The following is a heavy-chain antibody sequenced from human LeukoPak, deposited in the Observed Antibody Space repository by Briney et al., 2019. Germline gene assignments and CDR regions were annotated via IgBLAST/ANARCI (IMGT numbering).Heavy chain of an antibody. V-gene: IGHV3-30*18. CDR1: GFTFSSYP. J-gene: IGHJ4*02. CDR2: ISYDGSNK. D-gene: IGHD6-19*01. CDR3: AKSYDSGWYVSDY. Sequence: GGSGRLFCVASGFTFSSYPMHWVSQAPGKGLEWVAVISYDGSNKYYADSVKGPFTISRDNSKNTLHLQMNSLGAEDTAVYYCAKSYDSGWYVSDYWGQAAMASDSS.